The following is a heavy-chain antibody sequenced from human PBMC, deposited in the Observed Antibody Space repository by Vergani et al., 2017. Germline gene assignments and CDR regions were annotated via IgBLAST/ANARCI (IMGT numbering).Heavy chain of an antibody. J-gene: IGHJ6*02. Sequence: QVQLVQSGAEVKKPGASVKVSCKASGYTFTSYDINRVRQATGQGLEWMGWMNPNRGNTGYAQKLQGRVTMTRNTPISTAYMELSSLRSEVTAVYYCARDKGYDISDQMDVWGQGTTVTVSS. CDR1: GYTFTSYD. V-gene: IGHV1-8*02. CDR3: ARDKGYDISDQMDV. D-gene: IGHD3-9*01. CDR2: MNPNRGNT.